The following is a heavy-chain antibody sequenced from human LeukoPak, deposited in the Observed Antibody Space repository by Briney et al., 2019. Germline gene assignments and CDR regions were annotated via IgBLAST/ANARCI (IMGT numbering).Heavy chain of an antibody. D-gene: IGHD2-15*01. V-gene: IGHV4-34*01. Sequence: SETLSLTCAVYGGSFSGYYWSWIRQPPAKGLEWIGEINHSGSTNYNPSLKSRVTISVDTSKNQFPLKLSSVTAADTAVYYCARRSVVVVAATRKAFDIWGQGTMVTVSS. J-gene: IGHJ3*02. CDR2: INHSGST. CDR3: ARRSVVVVAATRKAFDI. CDR1: GGSFSGYY.